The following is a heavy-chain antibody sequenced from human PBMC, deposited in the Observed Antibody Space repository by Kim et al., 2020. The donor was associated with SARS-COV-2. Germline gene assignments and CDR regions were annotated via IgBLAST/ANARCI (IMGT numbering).Heavy chain of an antibody. V-gene: IGHV3-7*01. Sequence: YVDLVIGRFTMSRDNAKNSLYLQMSSLRTEDTAIYYCAALDTVQVPGGIWGQGTLVTVSS. J-gene: IGHJ4*02. CDR3: AALDTVQVPGGI. D-gene: IGHD3-10*01.